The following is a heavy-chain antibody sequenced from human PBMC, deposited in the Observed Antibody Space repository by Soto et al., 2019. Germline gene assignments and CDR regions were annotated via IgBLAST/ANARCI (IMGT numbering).Heavy chain of an antibody. CDR1: GDIFSGYS. Sequence: QVQLVQSGAEVKKPGSSVKVSCKTSGDIFSGYSISWVRQAPGQGLEWMGGIIPIFGTTNYAQRIHGRVTTTADKSTSTVYMELYSLKSEDTAVYYCARDLGSGYDPGDYWGQGTLVTVSS. D-gene: IGHD5-12*01. J-gene: IGHJ4*02. CDR2: IIPIFGTT. V-gene: IGHV1-69*14. CDR3: ARDLGSGYDPGDY.